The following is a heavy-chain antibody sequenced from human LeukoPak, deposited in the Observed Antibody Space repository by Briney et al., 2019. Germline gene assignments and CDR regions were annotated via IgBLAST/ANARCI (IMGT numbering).Heavy chain of an antibody. CDR1: GFTFDDYG. J-gene: IGHJ3*02. CDR2: IKWNGGST. CDR3: AGNCSSTSCYVEGAFDI. V-gene: IGHV3-20*04. D-gene: IGHD2-2*03. Sequence: GGSLRLSGAASGFTFDDYGMGWVRHAPGKWLEWVIAIKWNGGSTGYADSVKGRFTIPRDNAKNSLYLQMNSLRAEDTALYYCAGNCSSTSCYVEGAFDIWGQGTMVTVSS.